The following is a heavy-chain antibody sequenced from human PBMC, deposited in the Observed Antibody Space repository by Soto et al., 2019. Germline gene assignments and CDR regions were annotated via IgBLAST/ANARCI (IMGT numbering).Heavy chain of an antibody. Sequence: SVKVSCKASGGTFSSYAISWVRQAPGQGLEWMGGIIPIFGTANYAQKFQGRVTITADKSTSTAYMELSSLRSEDTAVYYCARGNCSTTSCYLGDYYYGMDVWGQGTTVTVSS. CDR1: GGTFSSYA. D-gene: IGHD2-2*01. V-gene: IGHV1-69*06. CDR2: IIPIFGTA. J-gene: IGHJ6*02. CDR3: ARGNCSTTSCYLGDYYYGMDV.